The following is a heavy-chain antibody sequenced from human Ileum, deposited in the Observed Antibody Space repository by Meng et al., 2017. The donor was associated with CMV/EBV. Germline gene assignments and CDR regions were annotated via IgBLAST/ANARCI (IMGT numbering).Heavy chain of an antibody. D-gene: IGHD3-10*01. CDR2: IYYSGNT. CDR3: ARGRVSGLNFFDP. J-gene: IGHJ5*02. V-gene: IGHV4-31*03. CDR1: GASIRSGGYY. Sequence: SETLSLTCTVSGASIRSGGYYWSWIRQHPGKGLEWIGNIYYSGNTYYNPSLKSRVTISVDTSKKQFSLKLSSVTAADTAVYFCARGRVSGLNFFDPWGQGTLVTVSS.